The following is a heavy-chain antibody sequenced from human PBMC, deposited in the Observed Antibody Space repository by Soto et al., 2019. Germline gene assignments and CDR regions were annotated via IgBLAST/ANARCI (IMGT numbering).Heavy chain of an antibody. Sequence: DVQVVESGGGLVQPGGSLRLSCTVSGFTVSDHYMSWVRQAPGKGLEWVSVIYPGGNPYYPASVKGRFTISRDDSRNTLHLQMNTLRVEDTAVYYFARPTDPDCGGECYSCPLDSWGQGSLVTVSP. CDR1: GFTVSDHY. D-gene: IGHD2-21*01. CDR2: IYPGGNP. CDR3: ARPTDPDCGGECYSCPLDS. V-gene: IGHV3-66*01. J-gene: IGHJ4*02.